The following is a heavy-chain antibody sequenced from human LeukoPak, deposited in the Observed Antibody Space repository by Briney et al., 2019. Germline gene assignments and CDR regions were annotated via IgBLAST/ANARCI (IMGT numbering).Heavy chain of an antibody. D-gene: IGHD2-21*02. CDR3: AREGGGDLTGTYDY. CDR1: GFTFSSYG. J-gene: IGHJ4*02. CDR2: IWYDGSNK. Sequence: PGGSLRLSCAASGFTFSSYGRHWVRQAPGKGLEWVAVIWYDGSNKYYADSVKGRFTISRDNSKNTLYLQTNSLRAEDTAVYYCAREGGGDLTGTYDYWGQGTLVTVSS. V-gene: IGHV3-33*01.